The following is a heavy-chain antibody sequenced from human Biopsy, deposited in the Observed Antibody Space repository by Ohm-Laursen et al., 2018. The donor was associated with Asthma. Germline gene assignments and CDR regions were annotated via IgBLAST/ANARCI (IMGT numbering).Heavy chain of an antibody. CDR2: ISKDASTQ. Sequence: SLRLSCAASGFSFSNFAIHWVRQAPGKGLEWVGVISKDASTQDYADSVKGRFTMARDNSKNTLDLQMNSLREEDTAVYYCVRDGTDDAFDIWGLGTVVSVSS. J-gene: IGHJ3*02. D-gene: IGHD1-1*01. CDR1: GFSFSNFA. V-gene: IGHV3-30*01. CDR3: VRDGTDDAFDI.